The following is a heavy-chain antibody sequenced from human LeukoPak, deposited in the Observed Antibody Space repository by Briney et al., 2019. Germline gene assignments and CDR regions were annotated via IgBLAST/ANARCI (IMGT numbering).Heavy chain of an antibody. CDR2: IYYSGST. CDR1: GGSISSGDYH. J-gene: IGHJ4*02. CDR3: ASLTTVTQGYFDS. Sequence: SETLSLTCTVSGGSISSGDYHWSWIRQPPGKGLKWIGYIYYSGSTNYNPSLKSRVNISVRTSKNQFSLKLSSVTATDTAVYYCASLTTVTQGYFDSWGQGTLVTVSS. V-gene: IGHV4-30-4*02. D-gene: IGHD4-17*01.